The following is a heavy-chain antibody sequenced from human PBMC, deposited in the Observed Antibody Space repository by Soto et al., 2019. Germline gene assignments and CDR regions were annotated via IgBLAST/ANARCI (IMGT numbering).Heavy chain of an antibody. V-gene: IGHV4-59*01. CDR1: GVSISSYY. CDR3: ARDLPSPNYYYYGMDV. Sequence: AETLSLTCTVAGVSISSYYWSWLRQPHGKGLEWIGYIYYSGSTNYNPSLKSRVTISVDTSKNQFSLKLSSVTAADTAVYYCARDLPSPNYYYYGMDVWGQGTTVTVSS. J-gene: IGHJ6*02. CDR2: IYYSGST.